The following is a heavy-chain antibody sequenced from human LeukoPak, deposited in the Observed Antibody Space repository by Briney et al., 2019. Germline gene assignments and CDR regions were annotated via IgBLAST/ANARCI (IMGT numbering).Heavy chain of an antibody. CDR1: GYTFTGYY. Sequence: ASVKVSCKASGYTFTGYYMHWVRQAPGQGLEWMGWINPNSGGTNYAQKFQGRVTMTRDTSISTAYMELSRLRSDDTAAYYCARGESWFGELLYYYYYGMDVWGQGTTVTVSS. V-gene: IGHV1-2*02. CDR2: INPNSGGT. CDR3: ARGESWFGELLYYYYYGMDV. D-gene: IGHD3-10*01. J-gene: IGHJ6*02.